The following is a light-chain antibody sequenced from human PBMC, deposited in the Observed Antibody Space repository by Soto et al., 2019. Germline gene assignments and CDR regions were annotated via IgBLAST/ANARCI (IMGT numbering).Light chain of an antibody. CDR3: QSYDSSLSGSGV. Sequence: QSVLTQPPSVSGAPGQGVTISCAGGSSNIGAGYDVHWYQHLPGKPPKLLIYGNANRPSGVPDRFSASTSGTSASLAISDLQAEDEADYYCQSYDSSLSGSGVFGGGTKLTVL. CDR2: GNA. V-gene: IGLV1-40*01. CDR1: SSNIGAGYD. J-gene: IGLJ3*02.